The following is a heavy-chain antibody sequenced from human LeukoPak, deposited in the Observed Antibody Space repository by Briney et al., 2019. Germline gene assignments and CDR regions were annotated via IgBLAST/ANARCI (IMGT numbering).Heavy chain of an antibody. Sequence: PGGSLRLSCAASGFTFNSYGIHWVRQAPGQGLEWVAFIRYDGSSKYYVDSVKGRFTISRDNSKNTLYLQMNSLRAEDTAVYFCAKGSGWEASYFYYYMDVWGKGTTVTISS. V-gene: IGHV3-30*02. J-gene: IGHJ6*03. CDR1: GFTFNSYG. CDR3: AKGSGWEASYFYYYMDV. CDR2: IRYDGSSK. D-gene: IGHD1-26*01.